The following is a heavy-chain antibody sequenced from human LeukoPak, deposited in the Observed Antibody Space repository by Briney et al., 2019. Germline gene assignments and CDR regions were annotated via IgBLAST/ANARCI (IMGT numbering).Heavy chain of an antibody. CDR1: GFTFSSYA. Sequence: GGSLRLSCAASGFTFSSYAMSWARQAPGKGLEWVSAISGSGGSTYYADSVKGRFTISRDNSKNTLYLQMNSLRAEDTAVYYCAKDIDGDSNFDYWGQGTLVTVSS. J-gene: IGHJ4*02. D-gene: IGHD4-17*01. CDR3: AKDIDGDSNFDY. CDR2: ISGSGGST. V-gene: IGHV3-23*01.